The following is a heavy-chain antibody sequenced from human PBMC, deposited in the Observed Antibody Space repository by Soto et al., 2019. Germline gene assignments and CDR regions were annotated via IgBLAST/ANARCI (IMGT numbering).Heavy chain of an antibody. D-gene: IGHD3-22*01. J-gene: IGHJ4*02. V-gene: IGHV3-23*01. CDR2: ISGSGGST. CDR3: AKAPRGRYDSSGYGSFDY. Sequence: VGSLRLSCAASGFTFSSYAMSWVRQAPGKGLEWVSAISGSGGSTYYADSVKGRFTISRDNSKNTLYLQMNSLRAEDTAVYYCAKAPRGRYDSSGYGSFDYWGQGTLVTVSS. CDR1: GFTFSSYA.